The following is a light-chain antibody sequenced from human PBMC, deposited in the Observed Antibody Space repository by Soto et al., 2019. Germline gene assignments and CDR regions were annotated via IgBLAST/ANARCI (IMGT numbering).Light chain of an antibody. CDR2: TND. CDR3: ATWDDSVYV. V-gene: IGLV1-40*01. CDR1: SSNIGAGYD. J-gene: IGLJ1*01. Sequence: QSVLTQPPSVSGAPGQRVTISCTGSSSNIGAGYDVHWFQHLPGSAPKLLIYTNDQRPSGVPDRFSGSRSGTSASLAISGLQPEDEADYYCATWDDSVYVFGTGTKVTVL.